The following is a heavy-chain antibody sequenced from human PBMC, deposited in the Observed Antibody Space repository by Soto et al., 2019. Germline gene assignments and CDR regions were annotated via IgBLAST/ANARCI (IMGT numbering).Heavy chain of an antibody. CDR2: IFHSGSA. D-gene: IGHD3-10*02. CDR3: ARYTFGHDRGYHYAMDV. Sequence: SETLSLTCTVSGASISVYSYYWTWIRQPPGKGLEWIGYIFHSGSAYYNPSLKSRVTISVDTSKNQFSLKLTSVTAADTAVFYCARYTFGHDRGYHYAMDVWGQGTTVTVSS. J-gene: IGHJ6*02. CDR1: GASISVYSYY. V-gene: IGHV4-30-4*08.